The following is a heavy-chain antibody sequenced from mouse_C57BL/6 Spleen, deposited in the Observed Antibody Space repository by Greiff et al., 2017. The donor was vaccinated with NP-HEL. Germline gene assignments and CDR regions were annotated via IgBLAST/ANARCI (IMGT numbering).Heavy chain of an antibody. CDR2: IRLKSDNYAT. D-gene: IGHD4-1*01. CDR3: TELLGFAY. V-gene: IGHV6-3*01. CDR1: GFTFSNYW. J-gene: IGHJ3*01. Sequence: DVKLVESGGGLVQPGGSMKLSCVASGFTFSNYWMNWVRQSPEKGLEWVAQIRLKSDNYATHYAESVKGRFTISRDDSKSSVYLQMNNLRAEDTGIYYCTELLGFAYWGQGTLVTVSA.